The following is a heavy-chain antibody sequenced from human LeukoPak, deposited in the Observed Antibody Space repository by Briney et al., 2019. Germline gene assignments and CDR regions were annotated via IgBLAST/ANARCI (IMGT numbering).Heavy chain of an antibody. CDR2: ISSSGSTI. CDR3: ARGLMDTAMGSFDY. Sequence: GSLRLSCAASGFTFSSYEMNWVRQAPGKGLEWVSYISSSGSTIYYADSVKGRFTISRDNAKNSLYLQMNSLRAEDTAVYYCARGLMDTAMGSFDYWGQGTLVTVSS. V-gene: IGHV3-48*03. D-gene: IGHD5-18*01. CDR1: GFTFSSYE. J-gene: IGHJ4*02.